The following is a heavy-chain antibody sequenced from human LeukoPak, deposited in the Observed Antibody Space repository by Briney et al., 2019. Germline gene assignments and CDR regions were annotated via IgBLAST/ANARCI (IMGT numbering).Heavy chain of an antibody. J-gene: IGHJ4*02. CDR1: GYIFTRYG. CDR3: ARDGGAAAAAKFDY. V-gene: IGHV1-18*01. Sequence: GASVKVSCKVSGYIFTRYGISWVRQAPGQGFEWMGWISAYNGNTNYAQKHQEKATMTADTSTSTAYIELRSLRSDDTAVYYCARDGGAAAAAKFDYWGQGTLVTVSS. CDR2: ISAYNGNT. D-gene: IGHD6-13*01.